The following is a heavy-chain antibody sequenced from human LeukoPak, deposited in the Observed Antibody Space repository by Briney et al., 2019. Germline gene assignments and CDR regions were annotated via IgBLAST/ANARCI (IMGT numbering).Heavy chain of an antibody. D-gene: IGHD2-2*01. CDR3: ARDLCSSTSCYGPRGNFDY. CDR2: ISAYNGNT. V-gene: IGHV1-18*01. CDR1: GYTFTSYG. Sequence: ASVTVSCKPSGYTFTSYGISWVRQAPRQGLEGMGWISAYNGNTNYAQKLQGRVTMTTDTSTSTAYMELRSLRSDDTAVYYCARDLCSSTSCYGPRGNFDYWGQGTLVTVSS. J-gene: IGHJ4*02.